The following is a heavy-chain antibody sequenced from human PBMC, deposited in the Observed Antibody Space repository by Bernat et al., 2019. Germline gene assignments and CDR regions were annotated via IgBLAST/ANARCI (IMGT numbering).Heavy chain of an antibody. CDR2: INSDGSST. Sequence: EVQLVESGGGLVQPGGSLRLSCAASGFTFSSYWMHWVRQAPGKGLVWVSRINSDGSSTSYADSVKGRFTISRDNAKNTLYLQMNSLRAEDTAVYYCARFGVGVAEIYGMDVCCLATTLTVSS. V-gene: IGHV3-74*01. J-gene: IGHJ6*01. D-gene: IGHD2-15*01. CDR3: ARFGVGVAEIYGMDV. CDR1: GFTFSSYW.